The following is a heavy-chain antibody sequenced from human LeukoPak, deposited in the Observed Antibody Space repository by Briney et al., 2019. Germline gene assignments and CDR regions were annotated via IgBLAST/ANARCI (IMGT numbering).Heavy chain of an antibody. J-gene: IGHJ4*02. CDR2: ISTYNTNT. V-gene: IGHV1-18*01. CDR3: ARTSGTVADY. CDR1: GYSFSTYG. D-gene: IGHD4-23*01. Sequence: APVKVSCKTSGYSFSTYGITWVRQAPGQGLEWMGWISTYNTNTNYAQKLRGRVTMTTDTSTSTAYMELRSLRSDDTAIYYCARTSGTVADYWGQGTLVTVSS.